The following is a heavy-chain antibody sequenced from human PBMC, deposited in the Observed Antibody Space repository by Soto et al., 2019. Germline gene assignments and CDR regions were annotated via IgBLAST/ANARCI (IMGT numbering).Heavy chain of an antibody. CDR2: IGASGDIT. J-gene: IGHJ4*02. Sequence: GGSLRLSCAASGFSFTNFAMSWVRQAPGKGLEWVAGIGASGDITWYADSVKSRLSISRDNSKNTLYLQLNSLRFEDTAVYYCAKDDFTDRGDDYFDYWGPGTLVTV. D-gene: IGHD2-21*02. CDR1: GFSFTNFA. CDR3: AKDDFTDRGDDYFDY. V-gene: IGHV3-23*01.